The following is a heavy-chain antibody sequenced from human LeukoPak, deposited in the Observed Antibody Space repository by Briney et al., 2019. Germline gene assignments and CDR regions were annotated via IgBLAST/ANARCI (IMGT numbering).Heavy chain of an antibody. CDR2: IYYSGST. D-gene: IGHD6-19*01. V-gene: IGHV4-39*07. CDR1: GGSISSSSYY. CDR3: ARDTTVASGMQY. J-gene: IGHJ4*02. Sequence: SETLSLTCSVSGGSISSSSYYWGWIRQPPGKGLEWIGTIYYSGSTYYRPSLKSRVTISVDTSKNQFSLRLDSVTTADTAVYYCARDTTVASGMQYWGQGTLVTVSS.